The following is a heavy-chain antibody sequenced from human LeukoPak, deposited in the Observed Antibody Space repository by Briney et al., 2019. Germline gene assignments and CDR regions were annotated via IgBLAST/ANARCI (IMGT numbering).Heavy chain of an antibody. V-gene: IGHV4-38-2*02. J-gene: IGHJ4*02. CDR2: IHHSGST. Sequence: SETLSLTCTVSGYSISSVSYWGWIRQPPGKGLEWIGTIHHSGSTYYNPSLKSRVTIFVDTSKKQFSLKLSSVTAADTAVYYCARATYYASGNSYFDYWGQGTLVTVSS. D-gene: IGHD3-10*01. CDR1: GYSISSVSY. CDR3: ARATYYASGNSYFDY.